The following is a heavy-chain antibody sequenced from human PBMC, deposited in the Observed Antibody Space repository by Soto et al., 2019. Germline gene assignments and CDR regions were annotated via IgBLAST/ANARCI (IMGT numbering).Heavy chain of an antibody. V-gene: IGHV4-61*01. CDR2: IYYSGST. D-gene: IGHD3-10*01. J-gene: IGHJ4*02. Sequence: SETLSLTCTVSGGSVSSGNYYWSWIRQPPGKGLEWIGYIYYSGSTNYNPSLKSRVTISVDTSKNQFSLKLSSVTAADTAVYYCARDPGLDYWGQGILVTVSS. CDR3: ARDPGLDY. CDR1: GGSVSSGNYY.